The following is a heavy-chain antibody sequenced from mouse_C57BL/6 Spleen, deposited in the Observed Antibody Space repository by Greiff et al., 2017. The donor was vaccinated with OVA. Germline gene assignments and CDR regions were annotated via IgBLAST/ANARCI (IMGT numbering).Heavy chain of an antibody. CDR2: IDPSDSDT. Sequence: VQLQQPGAELVMPGASVKLSCKASGYTFTSYWMHWVKQRPGQGLEWIGEIDPSDSDTKYNQKFKGKATLTVDKSSSPAYMQLSNLTSEDSAVYYCASRGGITTVLPFGYWGQGTTLTVAS. CDR1: GYTFTSYW. J-gene: IGHJ2*01. D-gene: IGHD1-1*01. CDR3: ASRGGITTVLPFGY. V-gene: IGHV1-69*01.